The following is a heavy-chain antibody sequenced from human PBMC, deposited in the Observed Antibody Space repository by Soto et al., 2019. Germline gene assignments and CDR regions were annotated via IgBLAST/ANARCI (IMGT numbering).Heavy chain of an antibody. J-gene: IGHJ3*02. CDR3: ARRGDVYYGFDI. D-gene: IGHD3-16*01. Sequence: EVQLVESGGDLVQPGGSLRLSCAASGFTFSSSAMHWVRQAPGKGLEYVSSISSDGGNTYYANSVKGRFTISRDNSKNTLYLQMCSLRTEDMAVYYCARRGDVYYGFDIWGQGTMVTVSS. V-gene: IGHV3-64*01. CDR1: GFTFSSSA. CDR2: ISSDGGNT.